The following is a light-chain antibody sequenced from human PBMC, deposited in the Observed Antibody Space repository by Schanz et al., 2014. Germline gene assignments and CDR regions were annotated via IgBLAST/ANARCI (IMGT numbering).Light chain of an antibody. CDR1: SSDVGGYDY. V-gene: IGLV2-8*01. Sequence: QSALTQPASVSGSPGQSITISCTGTSSDVGGYDYVSWYQQHPGKVPKLMIYEVTKRPSGVPDRFSGSKSGNTASLTVSGLQAEDEADYYCSSYAGGNNLYVFGTGTKLTVL. CDR3: SSYAGGNNLYV. CDR2: EVT. J-gene: IGLJ1*01.